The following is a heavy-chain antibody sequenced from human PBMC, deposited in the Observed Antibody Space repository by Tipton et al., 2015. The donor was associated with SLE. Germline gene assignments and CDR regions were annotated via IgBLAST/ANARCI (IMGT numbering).Heavy chain of an antibody. D-gene: IGHD5-12*01. V-gene: IGHV3-23*01. CDR1: GFTFSSYA. J-gene: IGHJ3*02. CDR2: ITGSGGST. CDR3: ASNSRGYSGYDPEDAFDI. Sequence: SLRLSCAASGFTFSSYAMSWVRQAPGKGLEYVSTITGSGGSTYYADSVKGRFTISRDNSKNTLYLQMNSLRAEDTAVYYCASNSRGYSGYDPEDAFDIWGQGTMVTVSS.